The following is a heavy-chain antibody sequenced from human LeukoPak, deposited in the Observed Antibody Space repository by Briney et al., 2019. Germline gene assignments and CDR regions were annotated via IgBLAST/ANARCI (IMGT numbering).Heavy chain of an antibody. Sequence: PGGSLRLSCAASGFTFSNAWMNWVRQAPGKGLEWVGRIKSKIDGGTTDYAAPVKGRFTISRDDSKNTLYLQMNSLKTEDTAVYYCTTDGVGIEGATFDYWGQGILVTVSS. CDR2: IKSKIDGGTT. V-gene: IGHV3-15*01. J-gene: IGHJ4*02. CDR1: GFTFSNAW. D-gene: IGHD1-26*01. CDR3: TTDGVGIEGATFDY.